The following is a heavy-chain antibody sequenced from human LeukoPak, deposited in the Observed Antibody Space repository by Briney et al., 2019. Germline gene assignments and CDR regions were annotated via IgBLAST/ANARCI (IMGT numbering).Heavy chain of an antibody. J-gene: IGHJ4*02. CDR2: IKEDGSEK. CDR3: ARHGNYNFDY. V-gene: IGHV3-7*05. Sequence: QPGGSLTLSCAASGFSFSNYGMSWVRQAPGKGLEWVANIKEDGSEKYYVDSVKGRFTISRDNAKNSLYLQMNSLRAEDTALYYCARHGNYNFDYWGQGTLVTVSS. CDR1: GFSFSNYG. D-gene: IGHD5-24*01.